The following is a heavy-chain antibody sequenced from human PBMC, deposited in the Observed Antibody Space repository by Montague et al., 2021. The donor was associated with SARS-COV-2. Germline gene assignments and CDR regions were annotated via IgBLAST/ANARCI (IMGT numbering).Heavy chain of an antibody. CDR2: IYYSGST. CDR1: GGSISSYY. V-gene: IGHV4-59*01. D-gene: IGHD6-13*01. CDR3: ARGESYSTSWYYFFDY. Sequence: SETLSLTCTVSGGSISSYYWSWIRQPPGKGLEWIGYIYYSGSTNYNPSLKSRATISVDTSKNQFSLKLSSVTAADTAVYYCARGESYSTSWYYFFDYWGQGTLVTVSS. J-gene: IGHJ4*02.